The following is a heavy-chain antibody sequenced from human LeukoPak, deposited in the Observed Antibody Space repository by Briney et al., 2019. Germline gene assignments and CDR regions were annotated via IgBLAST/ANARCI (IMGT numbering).Heavy chain of an antibody. J-gene: IGHJ4*02. CDR1: GFTFSSYW. CDR2: IKEDGSQK. CDR3: ARAGGLGAPRL. Sequence: GGSLRLSCVASGFTFSSYWMTWVRQAPGKGLEWVANIKEDGSQKYYVDSVKGRFTISRDNAKNSLYLQMNSLRAEDTAVYYCARAGGLGAPRLWGQGTLVTVSS. V-gene: IGHV3-7*03. D-gene: IGHD1-26*01.